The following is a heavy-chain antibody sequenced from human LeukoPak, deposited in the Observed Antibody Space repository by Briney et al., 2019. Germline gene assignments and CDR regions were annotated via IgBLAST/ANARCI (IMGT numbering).Heavy chain of an antibody. J-gene: IGHJ3*02. D-gene: IGHD2-15*01. V-gene: IGHV3-53*01. CDR1: GLTVRSNY. CDR3: TRKYCSGGNCLDDIFDI. Sequence: GGSLRLSCAASGLTVRSNYMKWVRQAPGKGLERVSLIFGDNNTHYADSVRGRFSITRDNSKNTVYLEMNSLRAEDTAVYYCTRKYCSGGNCLDDIFDIWGQGTIVTVSS. CDR2: IFGDNNT.